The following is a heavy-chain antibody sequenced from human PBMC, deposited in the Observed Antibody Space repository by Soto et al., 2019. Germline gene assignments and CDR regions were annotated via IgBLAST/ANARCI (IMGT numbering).Heavy chain of an antibody. CDR3: ARAVGQYCGGDCYRDAFDI. V-gene: IGHV3-74*01. Sequence: EVQLVESGGGLVQPGGSLRLSCAASGFTFSSYWMHWVRQAPGKGLVWVSRINSDGSSTSYADSVKGRFTISGDNAKNTLYLQMNSLRAEDTAVYYCARAVGQYCGGDCYRDAFDIWGQGTMVTVSS. D-gene: IGHD2-21*02. J-gene: IGHJ3*02. CDR2: INSDGSST. CDR1: GFTFSSYW.